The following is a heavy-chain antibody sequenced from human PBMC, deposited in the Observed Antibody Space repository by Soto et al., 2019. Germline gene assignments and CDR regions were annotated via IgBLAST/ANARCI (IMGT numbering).Heavy chain of an antibody. CDR1: GCTFSSYA. J-gene: IGHJ6*02. V-gene: IGHV1-69*01. Sequence: QVQLGQSGAEVKKPVSSVKVSCRDYGCTFSSYAVSWVRQAPGQGLEWMGVIIPLLGSPKYAQKFQGRVTITADDSATTAYMELTGLRSDDTAVYYCARESSSPNYYYYGMDVWGQGTTVTVSS. D-gene: IGHD2-2*01. CDR2: IIPLLGSP. CDR3: ARESSSPNYYYYGMDV.